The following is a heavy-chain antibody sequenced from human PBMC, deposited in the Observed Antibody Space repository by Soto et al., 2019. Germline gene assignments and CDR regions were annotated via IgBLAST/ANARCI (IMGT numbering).Heavy chain of an antibody. CDR2: ISYDGSNK. J-gene: IGHJ4*02. CDR1: GFTFSSYG. V-gene: IGHV3-30*18. D-gene: IGHD3-22*01. Sequence: GGSLRLSCAASGFTFSSYGMHWVRQAPGKGLEWVAVISYDGSNKYYADSVKGRFTISRDNSKNTLYLQMNSLRAEDTAVYYCAKLGKYYDSSGLWGQGTLVTVSS. CDR3: AKLGKYYDSSGL.